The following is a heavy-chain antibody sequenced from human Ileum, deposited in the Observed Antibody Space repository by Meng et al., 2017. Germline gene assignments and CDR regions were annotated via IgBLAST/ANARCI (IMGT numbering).Heavy chain of an antibody. V-gene: IGHV4-61*01. CDR3: ARFYGSGTFEVHDY. J-gene: IGHJ4*02. CDR1: GGSVSSASYC. D-gene: IGHD3-10*01. CDR2: IHYSGSR. Sequence: QVQLEGSVPGLVRPSENLVPTFNVSGGSVSSASYCWSWIRQPPRKGLEWIGLIHYSGSRNYNPSLKSRVTMSVDTSKNQVSLRLTSVTAADTAVYYCARFYGSGTFEVHDYWGQGTLVTVSS.